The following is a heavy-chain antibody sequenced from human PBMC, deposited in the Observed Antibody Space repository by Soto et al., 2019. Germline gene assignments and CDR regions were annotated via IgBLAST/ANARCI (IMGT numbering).Heavy chain of an antibody. CDR3: GRDGVQLWYYGMDV. J-gene: IGHJ6*02. V-gene: IGHV4-4*02. CDR2: IYHSGST. Sequence: QVQLQESGPGLVKPSGTLSLTCAVSGGSISSSNWWSWVRQPPGKGLEWIGEIYHSGSTNYNPSLERRVTMSVDKSKNQFSVTLSSVAAADTAVYYCGRDGVQLWYYGMDVWGQGTTVTVSS. D-gene: IGHD5-18*01. CDR1: GGSISSSNW.